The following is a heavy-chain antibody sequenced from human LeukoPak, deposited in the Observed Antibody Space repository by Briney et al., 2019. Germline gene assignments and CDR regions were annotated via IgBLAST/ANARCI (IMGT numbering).Heavy chain of an antibody. J-gene: IGHJ4*02. Sequence: GSLRLSCTASGFTFSSYSMNWVRQALGKGLEWVSSISSSSSYIYYADSVKGRFTISRDNAKNSLYLQMNSLRAEDTAVYYCARDLTGTNYWGQGTLVTVSS. D-gene: IGHD1-7*01. CDR1: GFTFSSYS. CDR2: ISSSSSYI. V-gene: IGHV3-21*01. CDR3: ARDLTGTNY.